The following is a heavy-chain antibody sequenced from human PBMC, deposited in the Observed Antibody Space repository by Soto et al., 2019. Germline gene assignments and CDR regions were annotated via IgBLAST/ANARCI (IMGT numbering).Heavy chain of an antibody. D-gene: IGHD2-15*01. CDR3: ASLYCSGGYCPSRY. V-gene: IGHV3-33*01. CDR1: GFTFSTYG. J-gene: IGHJ4*02. Sequence: QVQLVESGGGVVQPGRTLRLSCAASGFTFSTYGMHWVRQAPGKGLEWVAVIWYDGRNKYYADSVKGRFTISRDNSKNTLYRQMHSLRAEDTAVYYCASLYCSGGYCPSRYWGQGTLVTVSS. CDR2: IWYDGRNK.